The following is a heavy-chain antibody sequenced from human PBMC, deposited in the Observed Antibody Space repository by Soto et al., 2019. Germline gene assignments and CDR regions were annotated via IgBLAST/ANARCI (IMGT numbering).Heavy chain of an antibody. CDR1: GFTVSSNY. CDR3: ARASVSAVTTFGLGAFDI. D-gene: IGHD4-17*01. V-gene: IGHV3-66*01. Sequence: GGSLRLSCAASGFTVSSNYMSWVRQAPGKGLEWVSVIYSGGSTYYADSVKGRFTISRDNSKNTLYLQMNSLRAEDTAVYYCARASVSAVTTFGLGAFDIWGQGTMVTVSS. CDR2: IYSGGST. J-gene: IGHJ3*02.